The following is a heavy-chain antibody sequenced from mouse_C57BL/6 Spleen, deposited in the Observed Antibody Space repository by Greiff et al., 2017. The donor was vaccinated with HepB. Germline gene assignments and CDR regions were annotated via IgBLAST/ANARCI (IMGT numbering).Heavy chain of an antibody. J-gene: IGHJ2*01. CDR1: GYNIKDIY. V-gene: IGHV14-3*02. D-gene: IGHD5-2*01. Sequence: EVQLQQSGAELVKPAASLKLSCTASGYNIKDIYIHWVKQRPEKGLERIRRTDPANGNTKYDPKFQGKATITADTSSNTAYLQLSRLTSEDTAVYYCRISTMNAWGQGTTLTVSS. CDR2: TDPANGNT. CDR3: RISTMNA.